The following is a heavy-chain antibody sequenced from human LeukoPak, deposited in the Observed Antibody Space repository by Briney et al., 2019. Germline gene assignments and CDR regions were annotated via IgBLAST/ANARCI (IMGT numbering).Heavy chain of an antibody. CDR3: ARFGSSTWYKGAFDI. CDR1: GGSFSGYY. J-gene: IGHJ3*02. V-gene: IGHV4-34*12. Sequence: SQTLSLTCALYGGSFSGYYWSWIRHPPGKGLDLIGEIVHSDNTKYNPSLKSRVTILVDTSKNQFSLNLTSVTAADTAVYYCARFGSSTWYKGAFDIWGQGTMVTVAS. D-gene: IGHD6-13*01. CDR2: IVHSDNT.